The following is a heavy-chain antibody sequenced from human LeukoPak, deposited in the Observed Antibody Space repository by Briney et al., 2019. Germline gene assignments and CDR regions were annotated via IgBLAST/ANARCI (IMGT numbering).Heavy chain of an antibody. CDR2: IYCSGST. V-gene: IGHV4-61*05. D-gene: IGHD3-10*01. CDR1: GGSIGSGGYY. J-gene: IGHJ4*02. Sequence: SQALSLPFPVSGGSIGSGGYYWGWIRPPPGKGLEWIGYIYCSGSTNYNPSLKSRVTISVDTSKNQFSLKLSSVTAADTAVYYCARHTPLYGSGSYTFDYWGQGTLVTVSS. CDR3: ARHTPLYGSGSYTFDY.